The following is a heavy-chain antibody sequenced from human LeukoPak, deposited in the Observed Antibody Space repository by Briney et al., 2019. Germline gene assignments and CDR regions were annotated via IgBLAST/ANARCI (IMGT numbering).Heavy chain of an antibody. Sequence: ASVKVSCKASGYTFTSYYMHWVRQAPGQGLEWMGIINPSGGSTSYAQKFQGRVTMTRDTSTSTVYMELSSLRSEDTAVYYCASGSSGWSQGTPCYYYGMDVWGKGTTVTVSS. CDR1: GYTFTSYY. CDR3: ASGSSGWSQGTPCYYYGMDV. V-gene: IGHV1-46*01. D-gene: IGHD6-19*01. J-gene: IGHJ6*04. CDR2: INPSGGST.